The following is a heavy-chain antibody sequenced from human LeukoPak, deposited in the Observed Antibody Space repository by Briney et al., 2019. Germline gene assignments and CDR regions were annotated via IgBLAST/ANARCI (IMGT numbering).Heavy chain of an antibody. CDR1: GFTFSSYG. CDR3: AKDDYYDSSGSWGGY. J-gene: IGHJ4*02. CDR2: IRYDGSNK. V-gene: IGHV3-30*02. Sequence: PGGSLRLSCAASGFTFSSYGMHWVRQAPGKGLEWVAFIRYDGSNKYYADSVKGRFTLSRDNSKNTLYLQMNSLRAEDTAVYYCAKDDYYDSSGSWGGYWGQGTLVTVSS. D-gene: IGHD3-22*01.